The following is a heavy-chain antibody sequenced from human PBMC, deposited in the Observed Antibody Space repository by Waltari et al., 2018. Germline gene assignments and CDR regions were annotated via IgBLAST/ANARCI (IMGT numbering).Heavy chain of an antibody. Sequence: QVQLQESGPGLVKPSETLSLTCAVSGYSISSGYYWGWIRQPPGKGLEWIGSTYHSGSTYYNPSLKSRVTISVDTSKNQFSLKLSSVTAADTAVYYCARATGGNSDDYWGQGTLVTVSS. CDR2: TYHSGST. V-gene: IGHV4-38-2*01. D-gene: IGHD2-8*02. CDR3: ARATGGNSDDY. J-gene: IGHJ4*02. CDR1: GYSISSGYY.